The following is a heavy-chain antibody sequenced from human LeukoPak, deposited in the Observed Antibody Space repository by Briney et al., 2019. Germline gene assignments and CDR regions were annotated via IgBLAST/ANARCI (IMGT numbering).Heavy chain of an antibody. CDR1: GFTFSDYY. D-gene: IGHD1-26*01. CDR2: TSSSGSTM. J-gene: IGHJ4*02. Sequence: GGSLRLSCAASGFTFSDYYMSWIRHAPGKGLEWVSYTSSSGSTMYYSDSVKGRFTISRDNAKKSLFLQMNSLRAEDTAVYYCARAYSGSDYWGQGTLVTVSS. CDR3: ARAYSGSDY. V-gene: IGHV3-11*04.